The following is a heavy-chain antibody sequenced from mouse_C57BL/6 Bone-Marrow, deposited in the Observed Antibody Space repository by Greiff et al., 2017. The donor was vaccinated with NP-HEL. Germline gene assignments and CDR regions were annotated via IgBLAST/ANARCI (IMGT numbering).Heavy chain of an antibody. V-gene: IGHV1-64*01. J-gene: IGHJ4*01. D-gene: IGHD1-1*01. Sequence: QVQLQQPGAELVKPGASVKLSCKASGYTFTSYWMHWVKQRPGQGLEWIGMIHPTSGSTNYNEKFKSKATLTVDKSSSTAYMQLSSLTSEDSAVYYCAREGITTVDWDYWGQGTSVTVSS. CDR2: IHPTSGST. CDR3: AREGITTVDWDY. CDR1: GYTFTSYW.